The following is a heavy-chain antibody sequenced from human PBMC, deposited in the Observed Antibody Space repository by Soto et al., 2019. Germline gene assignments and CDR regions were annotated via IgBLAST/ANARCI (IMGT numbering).Heavy chain of an antibody. CDR3: ARGSYSGDYYYYMDV. CDR2: IYYSGST. Sequence: SETLSLTCTVSGGSISSYYWSWIRQPPGKGLEWIGYIYYSGSTNYNPSLKSRVTISVDTSKNQFSLKLSSVTAADTAVYYCARGSYSGDYYYYMDVWGKGTTLTVSS. V-gene: IGHV4-59*01. J-gene: IGHJ6*03. CDR1: GGSISSYY. D-gene: IGHD4-4*01.